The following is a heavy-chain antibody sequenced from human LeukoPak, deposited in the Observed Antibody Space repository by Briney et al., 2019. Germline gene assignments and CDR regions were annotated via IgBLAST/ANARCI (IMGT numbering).Heavy chain of an antibody. D-gene: IGHD5-12*01. Sequence: GGSLRLSCAASGLTFSSYSMNWVRQAPGKGLEWVSYISSSSSTIYYADSVKGRFTISRDNAKNSLYLQMNSLRAEDTAVYYCARDGSLIVAPLDYWGQGTLVTVSS. CDR1: GLTFSSYS. CDR3: ARDGSLIVAPLDY. J-gene: IGHJ4*02. V-gene: IGHV3-48*01. CDR2: ISSSSSTI.